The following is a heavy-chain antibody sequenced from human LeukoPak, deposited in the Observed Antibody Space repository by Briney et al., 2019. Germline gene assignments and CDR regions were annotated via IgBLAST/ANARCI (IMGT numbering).Heavy chain of an antibody. V-gene: IGHV4-39*01. J-gene: IGHJ4*02. CDR1: GGSISSSSYY. CDR2: IYYSGST. Sequence: SETLSLTSTVSGGSISSSSYYWGWIRQPPGKGLEWIGSIYYSGSTYYNPSLKSRVTISVDTSKNQFSLKLSSVTAADTAVYYCARHLAYSSSWGFGGLYWGQGTLVTVSS. CDR3: ARHLAYSSSWGFGGLY. D-gene: IGHD6-6*01.